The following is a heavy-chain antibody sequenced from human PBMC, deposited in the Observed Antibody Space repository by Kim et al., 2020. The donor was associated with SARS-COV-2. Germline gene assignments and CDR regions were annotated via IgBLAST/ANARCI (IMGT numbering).Heavy chain of an antibody. CDR2: ISAYNGNT. CDR3: ARDAQNYDFWSGYSPRTDY. Sequence: ASVKVSCKASGYTFTSYGISWVRQAPGQGLEWMGWISAYNGNTNYAQKLQGRVTMTTDTSTSTAYMELRSLRSDDTAVYYCARDAQNYDFWSGYSPRTDYWGQGTLVTVSS. V-gene: IGHV1-18*04. J-gene: IGHJ4*02. CDR1: GYTFTSYG. D-gene: IGHD3-3*01.